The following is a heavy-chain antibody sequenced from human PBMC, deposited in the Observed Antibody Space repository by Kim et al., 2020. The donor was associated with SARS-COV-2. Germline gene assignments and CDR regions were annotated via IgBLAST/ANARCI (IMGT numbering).Heavy chain of an antibody. J-gene: IGHJ4*02. CDR3: ADTWYGRGC. CDR1: GFTFSTYA. V-gene: IGHV3-23*01. Sequence: GGSLRLSCAASGFTFSTYAMSWVRQAPGKGLEWVSGISGGGHTIQYADSVKGRFTISRDNSKNMLYPQMNSLITEDTAIYYCADTWYGRGCWGQGTLVTV. CDR2: ISGGGHTI. D-gene: IGHD6-13*01.